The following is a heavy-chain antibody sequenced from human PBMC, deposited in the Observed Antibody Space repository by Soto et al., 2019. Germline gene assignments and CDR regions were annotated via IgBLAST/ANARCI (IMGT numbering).Heavy chain of an antibody. V-gene: IGHV6-1*01. D-gene: IGHD1-26*01. CDR2: TYYRSKWYN. Sequence: PSQPLSLTFAISGDSVSSNSAAWNWIRQSPSRGLEWLGRTYYRSKWYNDYAVSVKSRITINPDTSKNQFSLQLNSVTPEDTAVYYCARGGGGSYYYYYGMDVWGQGTTVTVSS. J-gene: IGHJ6*02. CDR3: ARGGGGSYYYYYGMDV. CDR1: GDSVSSNSAA.